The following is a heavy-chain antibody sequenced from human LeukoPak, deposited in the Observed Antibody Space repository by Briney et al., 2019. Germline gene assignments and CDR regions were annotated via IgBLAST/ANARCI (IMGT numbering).Heavy chain of an antibody. CDR2: ISDSDDST. CDR3: AKGYSYGPDYYFDY. J-gene: IGHJ4*02. D-gene: IGHD5-18*01. V-gene: IGHV3-23*01. Sequence: GGSLRLSCAASGFTFSSYTMTWVRQAPGKGLEWVSVISDSDDSTHYTDSVKGRFTISRDNSKNTLYLQMNSLRAEDTALYYCAKGYSYGPDYYFDYWGQGTLVTVSS. CDR1: GFTFSSYT.